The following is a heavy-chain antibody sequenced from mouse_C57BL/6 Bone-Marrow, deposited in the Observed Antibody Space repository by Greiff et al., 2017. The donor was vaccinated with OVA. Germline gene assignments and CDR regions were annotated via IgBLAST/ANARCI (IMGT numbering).Heavy chain of an antibody. CDR3: TTYSNYRMDY. J-gene: IGHJ4*01. V-gene: IGHV14-4*01. CDR1: GFNIKDDY. CDR2: IDPENGDT. D-gene: IGHD2-5*01. Sequence: EVQLVESGAELVRPGASVKLSCTASGFNIKDDYMHWVKQRPEQGLEWIGWIDPENGDTEYASKFQGKATITADTSSNTAYLQLSSLTSEDTAVYYCTTYSNYRMDYWGQGTSVTVSS.